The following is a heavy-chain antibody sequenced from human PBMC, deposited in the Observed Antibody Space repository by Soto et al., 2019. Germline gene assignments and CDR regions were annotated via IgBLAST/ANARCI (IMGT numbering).Heavy chain of an antibody. Sequence: AQLLESGGGLVRPGESLRLSCAASGFNFNKYAMSWVRQAPGEGLEWVSGISCCGGTASYADSVKGRFTIARDDAKNTLYLDMNSLRVEDTAEYYCAKADGQQWLLPHLENWGRGTLVTVS. V-gene: IGHV3-23*01. CDR1: GFNFNKYA. D-gene: IGHD6-19*01. CDR3: AKADGQQWLLPHLEN. J-gene: IGHJ4*02. CDR2: ISCCGGTA.